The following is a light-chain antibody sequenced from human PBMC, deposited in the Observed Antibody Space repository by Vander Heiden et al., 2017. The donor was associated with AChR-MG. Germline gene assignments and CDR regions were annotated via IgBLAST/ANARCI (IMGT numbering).Light chain of an antibody. J-gene: IGLJ2*01. CDR1: SSDVGGYNS. CDR2: DVS. Sequence: QSALTQPASVSGSPGQSITISGTGTSSDVGGYNSLSWYQQHPGKAPRLMIYDVSKRPSGVSTRFSGSKSGNTASLTISGRQAEDEADYYCSSYTSSSTSFGGGTKLTVL. CDR3: SSYTSSSTS. V-gene: IGLV2-14*03.